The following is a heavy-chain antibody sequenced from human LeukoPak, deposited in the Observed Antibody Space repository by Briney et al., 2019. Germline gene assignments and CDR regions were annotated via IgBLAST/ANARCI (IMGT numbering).Heavy chain of an antibody. CDR2: ISSSSRYI. Sequence: GGSLRLSCAASGFAFSSYWMSWARQAPGKGLEWVSYISSSSRYIYYADSVKGRFTISRDNSKSTLYLQMNSLRAEDTAVYYCARVHYDSSGYQYYFDYWGQGTLVTVSS. CDR1: GFAFSSYW. CDR3: ARVHYDSSGYQYYFDY. V-gene: IGHV3-21*05. D-gene: IGHD3-22*01. J-gene: IGHJ4*02.